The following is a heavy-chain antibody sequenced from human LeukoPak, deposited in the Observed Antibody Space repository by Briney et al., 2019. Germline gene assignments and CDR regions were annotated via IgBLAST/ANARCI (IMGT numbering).Heavy chain of an antibody. V-gene: IGHV3-48*01. Sequence: GGSLRLSCEASGFTLSSFGLNWVRQAPGKGLERVSYISSSSSTIYYADSVKGRFTISRDISKNTLFLHMNNLGAEDTAIYYCARGGQQLVPNSFDIWGQGKIVPVPS. D-gene: IGHD1-1*01. CDR3: ARGGQQLVPNSFDI. J-gene: IGHJ3*02. CDR1: GFTLSSFG. CDR2: ISSSSSTI.